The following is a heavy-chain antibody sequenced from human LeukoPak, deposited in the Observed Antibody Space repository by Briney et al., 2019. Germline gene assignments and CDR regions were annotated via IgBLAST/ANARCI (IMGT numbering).Heavy chain of an antibody. CDR2: ISGSGGST. J-gene: IGHJ4*02. D-gene: IGHD6-6*01. CDR3: AKDVSKIGEGGSFSDY. CDR1: GFTFSSYA. Sequence: GGSLRLSCAASGFTFSSYAMSWVRQAPGKGLKWVSAISGSGGSTYYADSVKGRFTISRDNSKNTLYLQMNSLRAEDTAVYYCAKDVSKIGEGGSFSDYWGQGTLVTVSS. V-gene: IGHV3-23*01.